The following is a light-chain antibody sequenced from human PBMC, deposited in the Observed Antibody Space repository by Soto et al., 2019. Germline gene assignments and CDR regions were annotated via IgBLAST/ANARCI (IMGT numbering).Light chain of an antibody. Sequence: EIVLTQSPGTLSLSPGARAPLSCRASQSVSSSYLAWYQQKPGQAPRLLIYGASTRAAGIPASFSGSASGTEFTLTISSLQSEDFGVYYCQHYNRWPLTFGGGTKV. CDR2: GAS. CDR1: QSVSSSY. CDR3: QHYNRWPLT. J-gene: IGKJ4*01. V-gene: IGKV3-15*01.